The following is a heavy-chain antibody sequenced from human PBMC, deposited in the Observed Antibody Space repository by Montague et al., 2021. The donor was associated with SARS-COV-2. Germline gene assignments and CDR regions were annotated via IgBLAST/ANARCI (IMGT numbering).Heavy chain of an antibody. V-gene: IGHV4-39*01. CDR1: GDSIRSSSYY. CDR2: IYYDGST. CDR3: ARRVHPSFGSVAIDY. D-gene: IGHD3-3*01. Sequence: SETLSLTCTVAGDSIRSSSYYWSWIRQPPGRGLEWIGSIYYDGSTYYNPSFKSRVTISVDTSKTQFSLKLSSVTAADTAVYYCARRVHPSFGSVAIDYWGQGTLVTVSS. J-gene: IGHJ4*02.